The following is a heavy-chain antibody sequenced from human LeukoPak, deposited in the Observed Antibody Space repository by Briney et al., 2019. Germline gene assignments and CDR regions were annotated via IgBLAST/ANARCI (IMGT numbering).Heavy chain of an antibody. Sequence: PGGSLRLSCAASGFTFSSYAMSWVRQAPGKGLEWVSAISGSGGSTYYADSVKGRFTISRDNSKNTLYLQMNSLRAEDTAVYYCAKAPYSSSWYRPPYFDCWGQGTLVTVSS. CDR1: GFTFSSYA. D-gene: IGHD6-13*01. CDR3: AKAPYSSSWYRPPYFDC. CDR2: ISGSGGST. V-gene: IGHV3-23*01. J-gene: IGHJ4*02.